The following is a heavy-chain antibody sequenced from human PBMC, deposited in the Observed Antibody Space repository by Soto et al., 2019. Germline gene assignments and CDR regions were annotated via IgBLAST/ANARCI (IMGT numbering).Heavy chain of an antibody. CDR2: ISARNGDT. Sequence: QVHLVQSGAEVKKPGASVKVSCKGSGYTFTSYGITWVRQAPGQGLEWMGWISARNGDTDYAQKLQGRVTVTRDTSTSTAYMELRSLRSDDTAVYSCARGRYGDYGGQGALVTVSS. CDR3: ARGRYGDY. D-gene: IGHD1-1*01. V-gene: IGHV1-18*01. J-gene: IGHJ4*02. CDR1: GYTFTSYG.